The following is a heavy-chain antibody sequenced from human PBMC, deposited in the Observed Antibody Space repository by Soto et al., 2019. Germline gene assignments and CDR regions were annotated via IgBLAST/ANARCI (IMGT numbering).Heavy chain of an antibody. CDR2: IYYYGST. CDR3: ARVFGFGGMDV. Sequence: QVQLQESGPGLVKPSQTLSLTCTVSGGSISSGGYYWSWIRQQPGKGLEWIGYIYYYGSTYYNPSLKSRVTISVDTSKNQFSLRLSSVAAADTAVYYCARVFGFGGMDVWGQGTTVTVSS. V-gene: IGHV4-31*03. J-gene: IGHJ6*02. D-gene: IGHD3-10*01. CDR1: GGSISSGGYY.